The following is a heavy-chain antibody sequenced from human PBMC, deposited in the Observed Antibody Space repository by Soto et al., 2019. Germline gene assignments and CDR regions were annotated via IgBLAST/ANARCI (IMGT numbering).Heavy chain of an antibody. CDR2: INWNSGNI. CDR3: AKGSGGTYHYYGMDV. CDR1: GCTFDDYA. J-gene: IGHJ6*02. D-gene: IGHD2-15*01. Sequence: PGWSLRLSCAASGCTFDDYAMHWVRQAPGKGLERVSGINWNSGNIGYADSVKGRFTISRDTAKNSLYLQMNSLRAEDTASYYCAKGSGGTYHYYGMDVWGQGTTVTVSS. V-gene: IGHV3-9*01.